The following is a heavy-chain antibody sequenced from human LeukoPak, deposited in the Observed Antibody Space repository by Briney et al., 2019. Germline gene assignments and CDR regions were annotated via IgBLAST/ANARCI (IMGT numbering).Heavy chain of an antibody. CDR3: ARDRYYDSSGPDS. CDR1: GYSFTGHY. J-gene: IGHJ4*02. CDR2: INPNSGGT. V-gene: IGHV1-2*02. D-gene: IGHD3-22*01. Sequence: ASVTVSCKASGYSFTGHYMHWVRQAPGQGLEWMGWINPNSGGTRYAQKFQGRVTMTRDTSISTAYMELSRLRSDDTAMYYCARDRYYDSSGPDSWGQGTLVTVSS.